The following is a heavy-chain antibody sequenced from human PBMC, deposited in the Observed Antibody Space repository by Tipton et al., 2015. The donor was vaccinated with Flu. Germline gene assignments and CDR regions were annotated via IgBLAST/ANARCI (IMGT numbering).Heavy chain of an antibody. D-gene: IGHD2-15*01. V-gene: IGHV4-59*11. CDR1: GGSISSHY. CDR3: ARGYCSGGNCYNAFDI. CDR2: IYSSGST. J-gene: IGHJ3*02. Sequence: TLSLTCNVSGGSISSHYWNWIRQPPGKGLEWIVYIYSSGSTNYNHSLKSRVTTSVDTSKNQFSLKLSSVTAADTAVYYCARGYCSGGNCYNAFDIWGQGTMVTVSS.